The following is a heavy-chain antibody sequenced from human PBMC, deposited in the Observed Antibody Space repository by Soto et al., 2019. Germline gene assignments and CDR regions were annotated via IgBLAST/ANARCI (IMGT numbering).Heavy chain of an antibody. V-gene: IGHV3-23*01. D-gene: IGHD6-19*01. CDR1: GFTFSSYA. Sequence: EVQLLESGGGLVQPGGSLRLSCAASGFTFSSYAMSWVRQAPGKGLEWVSAISGSGGSTYYADSVKGRFTISRDNSKNTLYLQMNSLRAEDTAVYYGPKDRGGSLVGKSSWFDPWGQGTLVTVSS. J-gene: IGHJ5*02. CDR2: ISGSGGST. CDR3: PKDRGGSLVGKSSWFDP.